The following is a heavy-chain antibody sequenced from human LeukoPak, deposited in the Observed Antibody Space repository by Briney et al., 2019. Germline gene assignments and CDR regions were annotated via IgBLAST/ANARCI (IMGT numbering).Heavy chain of an antibody. CDR3: ARDRGCGGDCYSGAFDI. V-gene: IGHV3-21*01. CDR1: GFTFSSYS. D-gene: IGHD2-21*02. CDR2: ISSSSSYI. Sequence: GGSLRLSCAASGFTFSSYSMNWVRQAPGKGLEWVSSISSSSSYIYYADSVKGRFTISRDNAKNSLYLQMNSLRAEDTAVYYCARDRGCGGDCYSGAFDIWGQGTMVTVSS. J-gene: IGHJ3*02.